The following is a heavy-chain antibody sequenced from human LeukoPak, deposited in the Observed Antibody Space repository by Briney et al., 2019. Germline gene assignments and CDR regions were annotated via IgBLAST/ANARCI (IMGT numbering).Heavy chain of an antibody. D-gene: IGHD2-2*01. CDR1: GYIYTSYW. Sequence: GESLKISCNSSGYIYTSYWIGWVRQMPGKGLEWMGIIYPGDSDTRYSPSFQGQVTISADKSISTAYLQWSSLKASDTAMYYCARPGYCSSNTCSGIDYWGQGTLVTISS. J-gene: IGHJ4*02. CDR2: IYPGDSDT. CDR3: ARPGYCSSNTCSGIDY. V-gene: IGHV5-51*01.